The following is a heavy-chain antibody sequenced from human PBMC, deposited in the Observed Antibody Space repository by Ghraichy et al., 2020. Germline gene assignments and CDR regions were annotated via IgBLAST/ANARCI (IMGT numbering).Heavy chain of an antibody. CDR1: GFTVSSNY. CDR2: IYSGGST. V-gene: IGHV3-53*01. D-gene: IGHD3-10*01. J-gene: IGHJ4*02. CDR3: AREWDTSGVRGVILFDY. Sequence: GGSLRLSCAASGFTVSSNYMSLVRQAPGKGLEWVSVIYSGGSTYYADSVKGRFTISRDNSKHTLYLQMNSLRAEDTAVYYCAREWDTSGVRGVILFDYWGQGTLVTVSS.